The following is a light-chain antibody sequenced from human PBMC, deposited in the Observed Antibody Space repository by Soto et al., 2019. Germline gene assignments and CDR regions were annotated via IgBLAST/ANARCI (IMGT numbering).Light chain of an antibody. V-gene: IGLV2-8*01. Sequence: QLVLTQPPSASASSGQSVTISCTGTSSDVGGYDYVSWYQHHPGKAPKLMIYEVTKRSSGVPDRFSGSKSGNTASLTVSGLLAEDEADYYCASYAGGNQVFGTGTKLTVL. CDR2: EVT. J-gene: IGLJ1*01. CDR3: ASYAGGNQV. CDR1: SSDVGGYDY.